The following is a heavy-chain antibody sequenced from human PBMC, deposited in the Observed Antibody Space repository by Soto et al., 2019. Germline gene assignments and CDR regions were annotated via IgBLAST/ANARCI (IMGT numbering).Heavy chain of an antibody. CDR2: FYSSVSGTT. Sequence: PSETLSLTCSVSGVSISRTSYYWGWIRQPPGKLLEWIGNFYSSVSGTTYYNPSLESRVTLSVDTSKNQFSLKLSSVTAADTAVYYCARYLEGGPGYGMYVWGKGTTVTVSS. V-gene: IGHV4-39*01. CDR1: GVSISRTSYY. J-gene: IGHJ6*04. CDR3: ARYLEGGPGYGMYV. D-gene: IGHD3-3*01.